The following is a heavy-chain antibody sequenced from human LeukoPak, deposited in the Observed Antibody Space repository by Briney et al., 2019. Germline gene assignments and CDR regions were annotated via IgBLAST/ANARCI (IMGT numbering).Heavy chain of an antibody. J-gene: IGHJ4*02. CDR3: ARGFRSDPLVW. CDR2: IIPIFGTA. CDR1: GGTFSSYA. Sequence: SVKLSCKASGGTFSSYAISWVRQAPGQVLDWMGGIIPIFGTANYAQKFQGRVTITTDESTSTAYMELSSLRSEDTAVYYCARGFRSDPLVWWGQGTLVTVSS. D-gene: IGHD2-8*01. V-gene: IGHV1-69*05.